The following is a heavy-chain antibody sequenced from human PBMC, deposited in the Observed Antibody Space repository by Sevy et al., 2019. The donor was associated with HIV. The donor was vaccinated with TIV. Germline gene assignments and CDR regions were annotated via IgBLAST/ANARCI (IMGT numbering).Heavy chain of an antibody. V-gene: IGHV3-53*01. D-gene: IGHD4-17*01. CDR2: VYSGGRT. CDR1: GFSVSTNY. J-gene: IGHJ6*02. Sequence: GGSLRLSCAASGFSVSTNYMTWVRQAPGKGLEWVSVVYSGGRTEYADSVQGRFTIFRDISKHALFLELSSLTAEDTDVYYCATCSSGDSYYYGMDVWGQGITVTVSS. CDR3: ATCSSGDSYYYGMDV.